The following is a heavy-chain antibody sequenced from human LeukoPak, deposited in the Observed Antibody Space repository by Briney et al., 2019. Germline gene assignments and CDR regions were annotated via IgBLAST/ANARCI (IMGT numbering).Heavy chain of an antibody. J-gene: IGHJ4*02. Sequence: GGSLRLSCAASGFTFSDYYMSWIRQAPGKGLEWVSYISSSGSTIYYADSVKGRFTISRDNAKNSLYLQMNSLRAEDTAVYYCARVGLDSSSWYLRDYWGQGTLVTVSS. V-gene: IGHV3-11*01. CDR1: GFTFSDYY. CDR2: ISSSGSTI. CDR3: ARVGLDSSSWYLRDY. D-gene: IGHD6-13*01.